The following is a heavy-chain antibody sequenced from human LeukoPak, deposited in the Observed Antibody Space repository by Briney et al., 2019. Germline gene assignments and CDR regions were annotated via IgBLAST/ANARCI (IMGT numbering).Heavy chain of an antibody. CDR3: ARGSRYHDWLSPLDS. CDR2: LNPQTGGT. Sequence: ASVKVSCRASGYAFSAYYMHWVRQAPGQGLEWMGWLNPQTGGTHFAQKFQGRVTFTRDTSISTAYMAMSRLRSEDTAVFYCARGSRYHDWLSPLDSWGQGTLVTVSS. J-gene: IGHJ4*02. V-gene: IGHV1-2*02. CDR1: GYAFSAYY. D-gene: IGHD3-9*01.